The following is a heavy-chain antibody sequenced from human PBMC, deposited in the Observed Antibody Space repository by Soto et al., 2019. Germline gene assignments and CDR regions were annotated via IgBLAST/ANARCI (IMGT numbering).Heavy chain of an antibody. CDR3: SSLFFCDILTGYYSGDYYFDY. D-gene: IGHD3-9*01. V-gene: IGHV4-59*01. CDR1: GLSISSYY. Sequence: SLTCTVSGLSISSYYWSWIRQPPGKGLEWIGYIYYSGSTNYNPSLKSRVTISVDTPKNQFSLKLISVSAADTAVYYCSSLFFCDILTGYYSGDYYFDYWGQGTLVTVSS. J-gene: IGHJ4*02. CDR2: IYYSGST.